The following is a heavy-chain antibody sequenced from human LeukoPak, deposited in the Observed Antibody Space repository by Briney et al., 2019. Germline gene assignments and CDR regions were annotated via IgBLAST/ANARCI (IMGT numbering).Heavy chain of an antibody. CDR2: INPNSGGT. V-gene: IGHV1-2*02. J-gene: IGHJ5*02. D-gene: IGHD5-12*01. Sequence: ASVKVSCKASGYTFTGYYMHWVRQAPGQGVEGMGWINPNSGGTNYAQKFQGRVTMTRDTSISTAYMELSRLRSDDTAVYYCARWGYSGYDWGHWFDPWGQGTLVTVSS. CDR3: ARWGYSGYDWGHWFDP. CDR1: GYTFTGYY.